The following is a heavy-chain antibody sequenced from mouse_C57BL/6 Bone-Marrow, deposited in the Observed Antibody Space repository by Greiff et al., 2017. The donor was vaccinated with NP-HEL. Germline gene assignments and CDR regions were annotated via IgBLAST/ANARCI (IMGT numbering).Heavy chain of an antibody. CDR2: IDPEDGET. V-gene: IGHV14-2*01. D-gene: IGHD1-1*01. J-gene: IGHJ1*03. CDR1: GFNIKDYY. CDR3: ARITTVVASDWYFDV. Sequence: VQLKESGAELVKPGASVKLSCTASGFNIKDYYMHWVKQRTEQGLEWIGRIDPEDGETKYAPKFQGKATITVDTSSNTAYLQLSSLTSEDTAVYYCARITTVVASDWYFDVWGTGTTVTVSS.